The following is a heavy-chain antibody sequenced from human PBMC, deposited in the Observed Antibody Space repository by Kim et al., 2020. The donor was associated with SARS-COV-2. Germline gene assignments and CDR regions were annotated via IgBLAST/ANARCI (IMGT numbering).Heavy chain of an antibody. CDR1: GYSFTSYW. Sequence: GESLKISCKGSGYSFTSYWIGWVRQMPGKGLEWMGIIYPGDSDTRYSPSFQGQVTISADKSISTAYLQWSSLKASDTAMYYCASPGIETSDYGDYVGAFDIWGQGTMVTVSS. J-gene: IGHJ3*02. CDR3: ASPGIETSDYGDYVGAFDI. CDR2: IYPGDSDT. D-gene: IGHD4-17*01. V-gene: IGHV5-51*01.